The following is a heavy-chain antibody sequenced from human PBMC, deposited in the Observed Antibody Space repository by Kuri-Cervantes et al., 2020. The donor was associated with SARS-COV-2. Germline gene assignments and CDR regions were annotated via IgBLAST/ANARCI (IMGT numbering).Heavy chain of an antibody. V-gene: IGHV3-30*03. J-gene: IGHJ3*02. CDR3: ASNRDNWNDVVDAFDI. CDR1: GFTFSSYS. CDR2: ISYDGSNK. D-gene: IGHD1-20*01. Sequence: GGSLRLSCAASGFTFSSYSMNWVRQAPGKGLEWVAVISYDGSNKYYADSVKGRFTISRDNSKNTLYLQMNSLRAEDTAVYYCASNRDNWNDVVDAFDIWGQGTMVTVSS.